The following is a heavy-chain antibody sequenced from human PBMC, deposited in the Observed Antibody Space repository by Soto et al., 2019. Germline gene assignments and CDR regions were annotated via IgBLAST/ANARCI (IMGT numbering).Heavy chain of an antibody. CDR1: GGTFSSYA. Sequence: QVQLVQSGAEVKKPGSSVKVSCKASGGTFSSYAISWVRQAPGQGLEWMGWINPNSGGTNYAQMFQGRVTMTRDTSISTAYMELSRLRSDDTAVYYCARGGVEVTIFVGYWGQGTLVTVSS. CDR2: INPNSGGT. V-gene: IGHV1-2*02. CDR3: ARGGVEVTIFVGY. D-gene: IGHD3-3*01. J-gene: IGHJ4*02.